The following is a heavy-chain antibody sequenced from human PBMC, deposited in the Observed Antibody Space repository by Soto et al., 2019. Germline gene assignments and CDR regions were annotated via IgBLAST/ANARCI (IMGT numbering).Heavy chain of an antibody. CDR2: IYSGGST. CDR1: GFTVSSNY. CDR3: AREPPPLGGPPDAFDI. D-gene: IGHD3-10*01. V-gene: IGHV3-53*04. J-gene: IGHJ3*02. Sequence: PGGSLRLSCAASGFTVSSNYMSWVRQAPRKGLEWVSVIYSGGSTYYADSVKGRFTISRHNSKNTLYLQMNSLRAEDTAVYYRAREPPPLGGPPDAFDIWGQGTMVTVSS.